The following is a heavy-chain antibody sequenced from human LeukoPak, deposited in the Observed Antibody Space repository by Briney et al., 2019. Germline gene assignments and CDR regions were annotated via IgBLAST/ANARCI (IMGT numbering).Heavy chain of an antibody. V-gene: IGHV4-59*01. CDR1: GGSFSGYY. CDR3: ARGGASGYYYYYMDV. CDR2: IYYSGST. Sequence: SETLSLTCAVYGGSFSGYYWSWIRQPPGKGLEWIGYIYYSGSTNYNPSLKSRVTISVDTSKNQFSLKLSSVTAADTAVYYCARGGASGYYYYYMDVWGKGTTVTVSS. J-gene: IGHJ6*03. D-gene: IGHD6-19*01.